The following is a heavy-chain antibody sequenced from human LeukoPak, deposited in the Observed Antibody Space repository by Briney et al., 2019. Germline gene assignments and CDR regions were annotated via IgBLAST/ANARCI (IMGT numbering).Heavy chain of an antibody. CDR2: IRYDGRSQ. V-gene: IGHV3-30*02. D-gene: IGHD2-2*01. Sequence: GGSLRLSCATSGFTFSNYGMHWVRQAPGKGLEWVAFIRYDGRSQYYADSVKGRFTISRDNSKNTLYLQMNSLRAEDTAVYYCAKDLRDIVVVPAAIFDYWGQGTLVTVSS. CDR1: GFTFSNYG. J-gene: IGHJ4*02. CDR3: AKDLRDIVVVPAAIFDY.